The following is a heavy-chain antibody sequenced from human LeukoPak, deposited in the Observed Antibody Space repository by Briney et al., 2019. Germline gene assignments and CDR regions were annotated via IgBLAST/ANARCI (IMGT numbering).Heavy chain of an antibody. J-gene: IGHJ6*03. V-gene: IGHV1-69*13. CDR1: GGTFSSYA. Sequence: SVKVSCKASGGTFSSYAISWVRQAPGQGLEWMGGIIPIFGTTNYAQKFQGRVTITADESTSTAYMELSSLRSEDTAVYYCARGDLDIVATINHYYYYYMDVWGKGTTVTVSS. CDR2: IIPIFGTT. D-gene: IGHD5-12*01. CDR3: ARGDLDIVATINHYYYYYMDV.